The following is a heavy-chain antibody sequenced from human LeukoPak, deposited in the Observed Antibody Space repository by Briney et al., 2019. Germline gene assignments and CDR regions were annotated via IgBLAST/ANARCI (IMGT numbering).Heavy chain of an antibody. CDR2: MYISGST. D-gene: IGHD3-9*01. V-gene: IGHV4-4*07. CDR3: ARDLLNGMDV. CDR1: GGSVSSYY. Sequence: SETLSLTCTVSGGSVSSYYWSWIRQPAGKGLEWIGRMYISGSTDYNPSLKSRVTMSLDTSKNQLSLKLISVTAADTALYYCARDLLNGMDVWGQGTTVTVSS. J-gene: IGHJ6*02.